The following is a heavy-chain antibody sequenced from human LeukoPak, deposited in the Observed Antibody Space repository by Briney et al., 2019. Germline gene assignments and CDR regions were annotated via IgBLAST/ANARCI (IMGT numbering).Heavy chain of an antibody. CDR1: GGTFSSYA. J-gene: IGHJ4*02. V-gene: IGHV1-69*13. CDR3: ARGIAAAGYFDY. Sequence: ASVKVSCKASGGTFSSYAISWVRQAPGQGLEWMGGIIPIFGTANYAQKFQGRVTITADESTSTAYMELSSLRSEGTAVYYCARGIAAAGYFDYWGQGTLVTVSS. D-gene: IGHD6-13*01. CDR2: IIPIFGTA.